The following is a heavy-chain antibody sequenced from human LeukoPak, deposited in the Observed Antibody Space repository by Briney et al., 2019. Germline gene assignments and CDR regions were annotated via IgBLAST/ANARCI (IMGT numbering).Heavy chain of an antibody. J-gene: IGHJ4*02. CDR3: ARGLGSSGWYYFDY. Sequence: ASVKVSCKASGYTFTSYAMNWVRQAPGQGLEWIGWINTNTGNPTYAQGFTGRFVFSLDTSVSTAYLQISSLKAEDTAVYYCARGLGSSGWYYFDYWGQGTLVTVSS. D-gene: IGHD6-19*01. CDR2: INTNTGNP. V-gene: IGHV7-4-1*02. CDR1: GYTFTSYA.